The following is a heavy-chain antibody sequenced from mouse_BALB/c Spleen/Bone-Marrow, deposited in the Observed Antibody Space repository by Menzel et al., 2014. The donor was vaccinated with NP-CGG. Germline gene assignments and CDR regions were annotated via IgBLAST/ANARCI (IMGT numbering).Heavy chain of an antibody. CDR1: GYTFTSYY. V-gene: IGHV1S56*01. D-gene: IGHD1-1*01. CDR3: ARSPGSSPAWFAY. CDR2: IYPGNVNT. J-gene: IGHJ3*01. Sequence: QVQLQQSGPELVKPGASVRISCKASGYTFTSYYIHWVKQRPGQGLEWIGWIYPGNVNTKYNEKFKGKATLTADKSSSTAYRQHSSLTSEDSAVYFCARSPGSSPAWFAYWGQGTLVTVSA.